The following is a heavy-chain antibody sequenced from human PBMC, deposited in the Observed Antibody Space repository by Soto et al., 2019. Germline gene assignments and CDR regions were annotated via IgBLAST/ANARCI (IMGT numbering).Heavy chain of an antibody. Sequence: RIIQPPGKGLEWIGEINHSGSTNYNPSLKSRVTISVDTSKNQFSLKLSSVTAADTAVYYCAVLLGELSPIDYWGKGTLVTGSS. V-gene: IGHV4-34*01. J-gene: IGHJ4*02. D-gene: IGHD3-16*02. CDR3: AVLLGELSPIDY. CDR2: INHSGST.